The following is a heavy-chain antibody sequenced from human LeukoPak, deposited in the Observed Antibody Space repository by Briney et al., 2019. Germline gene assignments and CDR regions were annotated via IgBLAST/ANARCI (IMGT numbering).Heavy chain of an antibody. CDR1: GFTFSSYS. CDR3: ARVGPTIAVAGTVDY. CDR2: ISSSSSYI. V-gene: IGHV3-21*01. J-gene: IGHJ4*02. Sequence: GGSLRLSCAASGFTFSSYSMSWVRQAPGKGLEWVSSISSSSSYIYYADSVKGRFTISRDNAKNSLYLQMNSMRAEDTAVYYCARVGPTIAVAGTVDYWGQGTLVTVSS. D-gene: IGHD6-19*01.